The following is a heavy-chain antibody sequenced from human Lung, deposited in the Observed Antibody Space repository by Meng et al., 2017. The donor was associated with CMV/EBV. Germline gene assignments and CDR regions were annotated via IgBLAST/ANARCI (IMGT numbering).Heavy chain of an antibody. CDR1: EYTXSSSD. J-gene: IGHJ5*02. CDR3: AGGGDYRSKKGVCFPDCFDP. V-gene: IGHV1-8*01. CDR2: MNTRSANT. Sequence: ASXXVSXKASEYTXSSSDIKWVRQATGQGHEWMGWMNTRSANTGYAQKFQGRLTMTRNSSISTAYMELSSLRSEDTAVYYCAGGGDYRSKKGVCFPDCFDPXGQGXLVTVSS. D-gene: IGHD2-8*01.